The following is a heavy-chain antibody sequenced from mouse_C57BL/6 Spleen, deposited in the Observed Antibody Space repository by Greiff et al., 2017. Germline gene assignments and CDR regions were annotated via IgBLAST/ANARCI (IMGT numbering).Heavy chain of an antibody. D-gene: IGHD1-1*01. CDR3: ARSDYYGSSRYAMDY. V-gene: IGHV1-64*01. CDR2: IHPNSGST. J-gene: IGHJ4*01. Sequence: QVQLKQPGAELVKPGASVKLSCKASGYTFTSYWMHWVKQRPGQGLEWIGMIHPNSGSTNYNEKFKSKATLTVDKSSSTAYMQLSSLTSEDSAVYYCARSDYYGSSRYAMDYWGQGTSVTVSS. CDR1: GYTFTSYW.